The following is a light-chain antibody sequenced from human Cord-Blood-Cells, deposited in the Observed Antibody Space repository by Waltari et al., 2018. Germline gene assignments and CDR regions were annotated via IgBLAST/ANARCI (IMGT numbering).Light chain of an antibody. J-gene: IGKJ1*01. V-gene: IGKV3-15*01. CDR1: QSVSSN. Sequence: EIVMTQSPATLSVSPGVRATLSSRASQSVSSNLAWYQQKPGQAPRLLIYGASTRATGIPARFSGSGSGTEFTLTISSLQSEDFAVYYCQQYNNWPPWTFGQGTKVEIK. CDR2: GAS. CDR3: QQYNNWPPWT.